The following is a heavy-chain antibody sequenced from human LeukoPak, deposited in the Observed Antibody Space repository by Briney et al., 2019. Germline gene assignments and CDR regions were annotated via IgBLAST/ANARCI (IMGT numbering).Heavy chain of an antibody. V-gene: IGHV3-48*03. D-gene: IGHD6-19*01. CDR2: IRSSGSSR. CDR3: SRDHQWSLDY. J-gene: IGHJ4*02. Sequence: GGSLRLSCAASRFTFSSYEMNLVRQAPAAALEWLSYIRSSGSSRHYADSVKGQFTISRDNGKNSQYPHMNTQRVEHTAVYYFSRDHQWSLDYWGQGTLVTVSS. CDR1: RFTFSSYE.